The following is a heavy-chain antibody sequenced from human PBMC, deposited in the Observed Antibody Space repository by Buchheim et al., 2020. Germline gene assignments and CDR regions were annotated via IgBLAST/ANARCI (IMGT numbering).Heavy chain of an antibody. CDR1: GFTFSSYG. CDR2: ISYDGSNK. D-gene: IGHD2-15*01. Sequence: QVQLVESGGGVVQPGRSLRLSCAASGFTFSSYGMHWVRQAPGKGLEWVAVISYDGSNKYYADSVKGRFTISRDNSKNTLYLQMNSLRAEDTAVYYCAKDLVVAAPYSGMDVWGKGTT. J-gene: IGHJ6*04. V-gene: IGHV3-30*18. CDR3: AKDLVVAAPYSGMDV.